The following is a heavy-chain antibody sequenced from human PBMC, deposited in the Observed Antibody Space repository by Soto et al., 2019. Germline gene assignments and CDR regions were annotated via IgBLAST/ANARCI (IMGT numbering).Heavy chain of an antibody. V-gene: IGHV1-3*01. CDR1: GHTFTSYA. Sequence: ASVKVSCKASGHTFTSYAMHWVRQAPGQRLEWMGWINAGNGNTKYSQKFQGRVTITRYTSASTAYMELSSLRSEDTAVYYCATTTLLYCSGGSCYYRGYFQHWGQGTLVTVSS. CDR2: INAGNGNT. D-gene: IGHD2-15*01. J-gene: IGHJ1*01. CDR3: ATTTLLYCSGGSCYYRGYFQH.